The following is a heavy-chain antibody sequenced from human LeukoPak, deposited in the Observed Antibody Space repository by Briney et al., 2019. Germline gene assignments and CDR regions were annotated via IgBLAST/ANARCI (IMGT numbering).Heavy chain of an antibody. Sequence: SETLSLTCTVSGGSISSDSYYWSWIRQPAGKGLEWIGYIYYSGTTNYNPSLKSRVTISVDTSRNHFSLKLTSVTAADTAVYYCARIESTVVALWGQGTLVTVSS. V-gene: IGHV4-61*10. CDR3: ARIESTVVAL. CDR1: GGSISSDSYY. D-gene: IGHD2-15*01. J-gene: IGHJ4*02. CDR2: IYYSGTT.